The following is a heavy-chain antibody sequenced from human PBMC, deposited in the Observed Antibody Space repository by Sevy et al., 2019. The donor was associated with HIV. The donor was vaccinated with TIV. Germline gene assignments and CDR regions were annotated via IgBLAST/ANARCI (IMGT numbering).Heavy chain of an antibody. V-gene: IGHV3-30*04. CDR2: ISYDGRNK. CDR1: GFTFSSYA. Sequence: GGSLRLSCAASGFTFSSYAMHWVRQAPGKGLEWVAVISYDGRNKYYADSVKGRFTISSDNSKNTLHLQMNSLRAEDTAVYYCARDQHDYAGNIRTGWFDPWGQGTLVTVSS. J-gene: IGHJ5*02. D-gene: IGHD4-17*01. CDR3: ARDQHDYAGNIRTGWFDP.